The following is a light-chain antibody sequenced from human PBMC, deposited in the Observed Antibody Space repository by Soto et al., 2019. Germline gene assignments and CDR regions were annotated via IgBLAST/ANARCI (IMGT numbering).Light chain of an antibody. Sequence: DIQMTQSPSSLSASVGDRVIITCRASQSISSYLNWYHQKPGKAPKLLIYSASSLQSGVPSRFSGSGSGTDFTLTISSLQPEDFATYYCQQSYTTPWTFGQGTKVEIK. CDR3: QQSYTTPWT. CDR2: SAS. J-gene: IGKJ1*01. CDR1: QSISSY. V-gene: IGKV1-39*01.